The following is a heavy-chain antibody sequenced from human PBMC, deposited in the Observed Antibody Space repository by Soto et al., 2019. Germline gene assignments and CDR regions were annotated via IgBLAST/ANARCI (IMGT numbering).Heavy chain of an antibody. CDR1: GGSISSGGYY. V-gene: IGHV4-31*03. Sequence: SETLSLTCTVSGGSISSGGYYWSWIRQHPGKGLEWIGYIYYSGGTYYNPSLKSRVTISVDTSKNQFSLKLSSVTAADTAVYYCARDRRVGILDWFDPWGQGTLVTVSS. J-gene: IGHJ5*02. CDR3: ARDRRVGILDWFDP. D-gene: IGHD1-26*01. CDR2: IYYSGGT.